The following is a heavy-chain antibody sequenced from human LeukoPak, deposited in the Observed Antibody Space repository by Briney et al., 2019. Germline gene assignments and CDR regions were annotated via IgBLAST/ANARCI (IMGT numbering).Heavy chain of an antibody. J-gene: IGHJ4*02. Sequence: GGSLRLSCAASGFTFSTAWMRWVRQAPGEGLEWVGQIRSKTDGGTTDYAAPVKGRFTISRDNSKNTLYLQMNSLKTEDTGLYYCIADLLGASTFAEFWGQGTLVTVSS. D-gene: IGHD2-2*01. CDR2: IRSKTDGGTT. V-gene: IGHV3-15*01. CDR1: GFTFSTAW. CDR3: IADLLGASTFAEF.